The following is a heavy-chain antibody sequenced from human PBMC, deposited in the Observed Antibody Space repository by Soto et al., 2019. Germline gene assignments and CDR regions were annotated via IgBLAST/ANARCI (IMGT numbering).Heavy chain of an antibody. V-gene: IGHV3-23*01. J-gene: IGHJ4*02. CDR1: GFTFSSYA. Sequence: PGGSLRLSCAASGFTFSSYAMSWVRQAPGKGLEWVSAISGSGGSTYYADSVKGRFTISRDNSKNTLYLQMNSLRAEDTAVYYCAKRGLRYCSGGSCYDYFDYWGQGTLVTVSS. CDR3: AKRGLRYCSGGSCYDYFDY. D-gene: IGHD2-15*01. CDR2: ISGSGGST.